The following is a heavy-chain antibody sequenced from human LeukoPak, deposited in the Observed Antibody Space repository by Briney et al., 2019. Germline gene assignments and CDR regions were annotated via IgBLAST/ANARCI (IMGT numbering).Heavy chain of an antibody. CDR1: GFTFSSYS. J-gene: IGHJ4*02. V-gene: IGHV3-21*01. D-gene: IGHD2-2*01. CDR2: ISSSSSYI. CDR3: GKDANVVGGGIPYDY. Sequence: GGSLRLSCAASGFTFSSYSMNWVRQAPGKGLEWVSSISSSSSYIYYADSVKGRFTISRDNAKNSLYLQMNSLRAEDTAVYYCGKDANVVGGGIPYDYWGQGTLVTVSS.